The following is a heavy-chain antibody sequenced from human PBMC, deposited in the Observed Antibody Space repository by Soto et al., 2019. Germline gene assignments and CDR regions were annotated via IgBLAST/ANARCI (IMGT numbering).Heavy chain of an antibody. D-gene: IGHD3-22*01. CDR1: DYSYPSSG. V-gene: IGHV1-2*04. Sequence: GTSVTVTCEASDYSYPSSGLSWVRQAPGQRLEWMGWINPNSGGTNYAQKFQGWVTMTRDTSISTAYMELSRLRSDDTAVYYCARGIPLTYYYDSSVTEHTYDWFDPWGQGTLVTVS. CDR3: ARGIPLTYYYDSSVTEHTYDWFDP. CDR2: INPNSGGT. J-gene: IGHJ5*02.